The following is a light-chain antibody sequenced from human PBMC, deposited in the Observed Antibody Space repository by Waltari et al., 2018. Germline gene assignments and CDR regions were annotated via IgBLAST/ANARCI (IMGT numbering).Light chain of an antibody. Sequence: FGLTQPRSVSVSPGQTASIPCFGATLEAKFSCWYQQKSGQPPVLVIHQDSKRPSGAPERFSGSKSGNTVTLTISGTQPIDAADYCCQAWEGSTAIFGGGTRLTVL. CDR3: QAWEGSTAI. CDR2: QDS. CDR1: TLEAKF. J-gene: IGLJ2*01. V-gene: IGLV3-1*01.